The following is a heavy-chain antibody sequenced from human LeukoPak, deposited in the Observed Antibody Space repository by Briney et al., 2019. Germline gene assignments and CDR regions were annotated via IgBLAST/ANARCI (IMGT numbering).Heavy chain of an antibody. CDR2: GSDNGGT. CDR1: GESLNGHY. CDR3: AKNGQSGFSFDP. V-gene: IGHV4-34*01. J-gene: IGHJ5*02. D-gene: IGHD1-26*01. Sequence: SETLSLTCAVYGESLNGHYWSWIRQSPGKGLEWIGEGSDNGGTKFNPSLKSRASISADTSRNQFSLKLRSVTAADTAVYYCAKNGQSGFSFDPWGQGTPVTVSS.